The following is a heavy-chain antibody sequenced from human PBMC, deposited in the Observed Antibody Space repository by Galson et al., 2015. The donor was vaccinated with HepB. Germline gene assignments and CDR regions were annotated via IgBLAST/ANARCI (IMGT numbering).Heavy chain of an antibody. CDR1: GGSISSGGYY. CDR2: IYYSGST. J-gene: IGHJ5*02. Sequence: TLSLTCTVSGGSISSGGYYWSWIRQHPGKGLEWIGYIYYSGSTYYNPSLKSRVTISVDTSKNQFSLKLSSVTAADTAVYYCARASRSINWFDPWGQGTLVTVSS. V-gene: IGHV4-31*03. D-gene: IGHD3-9*01. CDR3: ARASRSINWFDP.